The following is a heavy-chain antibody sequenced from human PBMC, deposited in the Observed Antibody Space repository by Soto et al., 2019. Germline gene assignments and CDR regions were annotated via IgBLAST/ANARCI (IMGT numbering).Heavy chain of an antibody. Sequence: QVQVVQSRTEVKKPGASVKVSCKTSGYTFTDYDINWVRQTTGQGLEWMGWMSPDSGNAGHAQQFQGRVTMTSNTSTSTDYKELRSLRSEDTAMYYCEVTTGYWGQGTMVTVSS. CDR3: EVTTGY. CDR2: MSPDSGNA. CDR1: GYTFTDYD. J-gene: IGHJ4*02. V-gene: IGHV1-8*01. D-gene: IGHD2-21*02.